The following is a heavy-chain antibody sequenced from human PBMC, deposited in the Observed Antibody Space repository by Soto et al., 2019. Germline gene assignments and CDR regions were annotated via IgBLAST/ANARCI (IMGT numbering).Heavy chain of an antibody. Sequence: QVQLQQWGAGLLKPSETLSLTCAVYGGSFSGYYWSWIRQPPGKGLEWIGEINHSGSTNYNPSLKSRVTLSVDTSKNQFSLKLSAVTAADTAVYYCARGEGAYDFWCGYGSSWFDPWGQGTLVTVSS. CDR2: INHSGST. CDR1: GGSFSGYY. J-gene: IGHJ5*02. CDR3: ARGEGAYDFWCGYGSSWFDP. V-gene: IGHV4-34*01. D-gene: IGHD3-3*01.